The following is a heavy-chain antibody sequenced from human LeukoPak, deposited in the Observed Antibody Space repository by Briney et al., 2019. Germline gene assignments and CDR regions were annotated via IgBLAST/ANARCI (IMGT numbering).Heavy chain of an antibody. J-gene: IGHJ4*02. CDR3: ARGRIQSRPLADY. Sequence: SETLSLTCTVSGYSISSGYYWGWIRQPPGKGLEWIGSIYHSGSTYYNPSLKSRVTISVDTSKNQFSLKLSSVTAADSAVYYCARGRIQSRPLADYWGQGTLVTVSS. CDR2: IYHSGST. V-gene: IGHV4-38-2*02. CDR1: GYSISSGYY.